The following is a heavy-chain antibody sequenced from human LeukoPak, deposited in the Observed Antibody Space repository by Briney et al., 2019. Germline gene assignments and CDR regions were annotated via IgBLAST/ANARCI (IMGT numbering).Heavy chain of an antibody. D-gene: IGHD6-19*01. CDR1: GFIVSSKY. V-gene: IGHV3-66*01. CDR3: ARVGAVAAADC. CDR2: IFSGDST. Sequence: GGSLRLSCAASGFIVSSKYMSWVRQAPGKGREGFSNIFSGDSTYYADSVKGRFTISRDNSKHTVYLQMNSLRAEDTAVYYCARVGAVAAADCWGQGTLVTVSS. J-gene: IGHJ4*02.